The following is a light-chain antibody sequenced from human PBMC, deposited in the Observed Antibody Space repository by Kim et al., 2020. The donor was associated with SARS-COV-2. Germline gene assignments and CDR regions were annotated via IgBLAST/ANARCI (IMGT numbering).Light chain of an antibody. CDR2: GAS. V-gene: IGKV3-15*01. CDR1: HSISSL. CDR3: QQYSNWPLT. J-gene: IGKJ4*01. Sequence: VSPGETVTLSCRASHSISSLLAWYQQRPGQAPRLLIYGASTRATGISGRFSGSGSRTEFTLTISSLQSEDFAIYYCQQYSNWPLTFGGGTKVDIK.